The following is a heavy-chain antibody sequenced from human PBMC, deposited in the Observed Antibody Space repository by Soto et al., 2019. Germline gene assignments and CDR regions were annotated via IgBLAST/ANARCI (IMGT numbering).Heavy chain of an antibody. CDR2: LTDGGGST. V-gene: IGHV3-23*01. CDR3: ARFCRWLIDY. J-gene: IGHJ4*02. CDR1: GFTFSDYA. Sequence: GGSLRLSCAASGFTFSDYAMSWVRQAPGKGLEWVSVLTDGGGSTYYADSVKGRFTISRDNSKNTLHLQMNSLRAEDTAVYYCARFCRWLIDYWGQGTLVTASS. D-gene: IGHD6-19*01.